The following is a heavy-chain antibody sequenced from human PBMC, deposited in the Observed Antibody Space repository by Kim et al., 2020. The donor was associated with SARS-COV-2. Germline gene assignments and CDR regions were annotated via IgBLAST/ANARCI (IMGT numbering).Heavy chain of an antibody. CDR1: GGSFSGYY. Sequence: SETLSLTCAVYGGSFSGYYWSWIRQPPGKGLEWIGEINHSGSTNYNPSLKSRVTISVDTSKNQFSLKLSSVTAADTAVYYSARGSPYSSGQQGRWFLKYYFDYWGQGTLVTVSS. CDR2: INHSGST. D-gene: IGHD6-19*01. J-gene: IGHJ4*02. V-gene: IGHV4-34*01. CDR3: ARGSPYSSGQQGRWFLKYYFDY.